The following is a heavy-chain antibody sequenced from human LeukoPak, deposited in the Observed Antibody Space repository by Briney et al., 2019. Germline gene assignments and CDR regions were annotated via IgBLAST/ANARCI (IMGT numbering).Heavy chain of an antibody. CDR3: ARETCSGGSCFQFDF. V-gene: IGHV4-59*01. J-gene: IGHJ4*02. CDR2: IYYSGST. Sequence: SETLSLTCTVSGDSISNYYWSWIRQSPGKGLEWIGYIYYSGSTDYNPSLKSRVTISVDTSKNQFSLKLSSVTAADTAVYYCARETCSGGSCFQFDFWGQGTLVTVSS. D-gene: IGHD2-15*01. CDR1: GDSISNYY.